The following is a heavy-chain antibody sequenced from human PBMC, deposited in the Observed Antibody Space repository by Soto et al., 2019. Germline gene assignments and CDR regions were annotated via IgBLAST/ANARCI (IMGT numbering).Heavy chain of an antibody. J-gene: IGHJ4*02. V-gene: IGHV4-31*03. CDR2: IYYSGST. Sequence: QVQLQESGPGLVKPSQTLSLTCTVSGGSISSGGYYWSWIRQHPGKGLEWIGYIYYSGSTYYNPSLKRRVTLSVATSKNQFSLKLSSVTAADTAVYYCARVGMIGAHDYWGQGTLVTVSS. CDR3: ARVGMIGAHDY. CDR1: GGSISSGGYY. D-gene: IGHD3-22*01.